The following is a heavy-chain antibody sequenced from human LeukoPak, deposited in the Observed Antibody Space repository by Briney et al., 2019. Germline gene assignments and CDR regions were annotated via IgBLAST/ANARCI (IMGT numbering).Heavy chain of an antibody. J-gene: IGHJ5*02. V-gene: IGHV1-8*01. D-gene: IGHD6-13*01. CDR3: ARGRFSSSWRRGWFDP. CDR1: GYTFTSYD. CDR2: MNPNSGNT. Sequence: ASVKVSCKASGYTFTSYDINWVRQATGQGLEWMGWMNPNSGNTGYAQKFQGRVTMTRNTSISTAYMELSSLRSEDTAVYYCARGRFSSSWRRGWFDPWGQGPLVTVSS.